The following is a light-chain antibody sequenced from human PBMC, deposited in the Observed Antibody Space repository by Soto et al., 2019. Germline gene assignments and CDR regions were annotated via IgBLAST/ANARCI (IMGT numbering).Light chain of an antibody. CDR1: SSDVGGYNY. J-gene: IGLJ1*01. CDR2: DVS. CDR3: SSYKFYSISGYV. V-gene: IGLV2-14*01. Sequence: QSVLTQPASVSGSPGQSITISCTGTSSDVGGYNYVSWYQQHPGKAPKLMIYDVSNRPSGVSNRFSGSKSGNTASLTISGLQAEDVAVYYSSSYKFYSISGYVSVTGTNVPV.